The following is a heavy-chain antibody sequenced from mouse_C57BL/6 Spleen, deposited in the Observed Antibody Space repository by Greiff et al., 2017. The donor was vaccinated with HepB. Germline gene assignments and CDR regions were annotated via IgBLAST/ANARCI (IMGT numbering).Heavy chain of an antibody. CDR3: ARTGAKGYYAMDY. D-gene: IGHD1-1*01. J-gene: IGHJ4*01. Sequence: VHVKQSGAELVKPGASVKLSCTASGFNIKDYYMHWVKQRTEQGLEWIGRIDPEDGETKYAPKFQGKATITADTSSNTAYLQLSSLTSEDTAVYYCARTGAKGYYAMDYWGQGTSVTVSS. CDR2: IDPEDGET. V-gene: IGHV14-2*01. CDR1: GFNIKDYY.